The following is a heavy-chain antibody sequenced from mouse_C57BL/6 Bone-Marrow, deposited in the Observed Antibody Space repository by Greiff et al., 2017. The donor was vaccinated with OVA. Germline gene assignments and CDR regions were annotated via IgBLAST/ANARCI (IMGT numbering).Heavy chain of an antibody. D-gene: IGHD1-1*01. Sequence: VQLQQPGAELVRPGSSVKLSCKASGYTFTSYWMHWVKQRPIQGLEWIGNIDPSDSETHYNQKFKDKATLTVDKSSSTAYMHLSSLTSEDSAVYYCAGYYGSSSSYFDVWGTGTTVTVSS. CDR2: IDPSDSET. CDR3: AGYYGSSSSYFDV. V-gene: IGHV1-52*01. CDR1: GYTFTSYW. J-gene: IGHJ1*03.